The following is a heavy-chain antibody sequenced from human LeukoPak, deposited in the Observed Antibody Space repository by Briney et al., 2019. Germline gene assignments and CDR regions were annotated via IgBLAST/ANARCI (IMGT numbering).Heavy chain of an antibody. CDR3: ARGFIAAAGTGTFY. CDR1: GFTFSSYW. Sequence: TGGSLRLSCAASGFTFSSYWMSWVRQAPGKGLEYVSAISSNGGSTYYANSVKGRFTISRDNSKNTLYLQMGSLRAEDMAVYYCARGFIAAAGTGTFYWGQGTLVTVSS. D-gene: IGHD6-13*01. V-gene: IGHV3-64*01. CDR2: ISSNGGST. J-gene: IGHJ4*02.